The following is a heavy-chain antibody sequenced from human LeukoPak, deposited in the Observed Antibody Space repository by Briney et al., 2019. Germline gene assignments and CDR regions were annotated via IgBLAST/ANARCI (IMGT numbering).Heavy chain of an antibody. CDR2: ISYDGSNK. V-gene: IGHV3-30-3*01. CDR1: GFTFSSYA. Sequence: GGSLRLSCAASGFTFSSYAMHWVRQAPGKGLEWVAVISYDGSNKYYADSVKGRFTISRDNSKNTLYLQMNSLRAEDTAVYYCARAKINHIVVVPAALDYWGQGTLVTVSS. D-gene: IGHD2-2*01. CDR3: ARAKINHIVVVPAALDY. J-gene: IGHJ4*02.